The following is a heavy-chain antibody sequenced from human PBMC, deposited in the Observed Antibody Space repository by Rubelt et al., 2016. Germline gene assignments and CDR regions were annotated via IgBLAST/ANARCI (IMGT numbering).Heavy chain of an antibody. CDR3: ARDRGVDSSSFFGYMDV. J-gene: IGHJ6*03. V-gene: IGHV4-59*01. D-gene: IGHD6-6*01. CDR2: IYYSWST. CDR1: GGSISSYY. Sequence: QVQLQESGPGLVKPSETLSLTCTVSGGSISSYYWSWIRQPPGKGLEWIGYIYYSWSTNYNPSLQCRVTISVDTSKNQLSLKLSSVTAADTAVYYCARDRGVDSSSFFGYMDVWGKGTTVTVSS.